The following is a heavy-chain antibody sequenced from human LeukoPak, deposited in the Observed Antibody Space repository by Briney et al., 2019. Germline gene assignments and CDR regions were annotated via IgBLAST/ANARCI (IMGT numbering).Heavy chain of an antibody. Sequence: SETLSLTCTVSGGSISSSNHFWGWIRQPPGKGLEWIGSIYNSGSTYYNLSLMSRATISVDTSRNQFSLRLSSVTAADTAVYYCARQARTECSRTSCYYLWGQGTLVTVSS. CDR2: IYNSGST. CDR3: ARQARTECSRTSCYYL. V-gene: IGHV4-39*01. CDR1: GGSISSSNHF. J-gene: IGHJ5*02. D-gene: IGHD2-2*01.